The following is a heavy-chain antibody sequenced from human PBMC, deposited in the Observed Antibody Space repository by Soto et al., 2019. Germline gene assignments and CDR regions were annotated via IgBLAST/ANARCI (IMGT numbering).Heavy chain of an antibody. CDR2: ISGSVGST. Sequence: EVQLLESGGGLVQPGGSLRLSCAASGFTFSSYAMSWVRQAPGKGLEWVSAISGSVGSTYYADSVKGRFTISRDNSKNTLYLQMNSLRAEDTAVYYCAKATEIVVVVAATDYWGQGTLVTVSS. D-gene: IGHD2-15*01. J-gene: IGHJ4*02. V-gene: IGHV3-23*01. CDR3: AKATEIVVVVAATDY. CDR1: GFTFSSYA.